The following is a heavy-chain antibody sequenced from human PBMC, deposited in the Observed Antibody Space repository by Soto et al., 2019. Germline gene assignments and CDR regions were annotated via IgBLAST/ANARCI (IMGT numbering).Heavy chain of an antibody. J-gene: IGHJ5*02. CDR1: GAAISSGGYF. Sequence: SETLSLTCTVSGAAISSGGYFYTWVRQPPGKGLEWLGYIYYSGGTNYNPSLKSRVTISLDKSKSQFSLRLISVTAADTAVYYCTREQSDDNYFDPWGQGTLVTVSS. V-gene: IGHV4-61*08. D-gene: IGHD6-19*01. CDR2: IYYSGGT. CDR3: TREQSDDNYFDP.